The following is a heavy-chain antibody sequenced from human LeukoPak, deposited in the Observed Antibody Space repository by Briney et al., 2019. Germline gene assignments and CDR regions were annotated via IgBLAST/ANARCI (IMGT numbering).Heavy chain of an antibody. Sequence: PGGSLRLSCVASGFTFSSYAMSWVRQAAGKGLEWVLSTSSSGETTYYADSVKGRFTISRDNSRNTLYLQMNSLRAEDTAVYYCAKDRPNYYGTNGHYYRRDGDCWGQGTLVTVSS. D-gene: IGHD3-22*01. J-gene: IGHJ4*02. CDR1: GFTFSSYA. CDR2: TSSSGETT. V-gene: IGHV3-23*01. CDR3: AKDRPNYYGTNGHYYRRDGDC.